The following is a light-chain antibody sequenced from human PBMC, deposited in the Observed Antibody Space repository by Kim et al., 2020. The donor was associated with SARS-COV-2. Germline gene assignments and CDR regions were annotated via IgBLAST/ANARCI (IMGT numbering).Light chain of an antibody. J-gene: IGLJ3*02. CDR1: SSNLGTNS. CDR3: AGWDDSLNAEV. Sequence: QPVLTQPPSVSGTPGQRVTISCSRSSSNLGTNSVHWYQQFPGTAPEVLIYKNNQRPSGVPDRFSGSKSGTSASLAISGLQSEDEGDYYCAGWDDSLNAEVFGGGTQLTVL. CDR2: KNN. V-gene: IGLV1-44*01.